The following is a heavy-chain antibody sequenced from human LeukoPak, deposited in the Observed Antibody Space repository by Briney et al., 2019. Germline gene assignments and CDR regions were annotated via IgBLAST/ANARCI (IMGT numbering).Heavy chain of an antibody. D-gene: IGHD6-19*01. J-gene: IGHJ4*02. Sequence: GGSLRLSCAASGFRFSSYSMNWVRQAPGKGLEWVSSISTSSSTIYYADSVKGRFTVSRDNAKNSLYLQMNSLRAEDTAVYYCARVGQQWLVPGYFDYWGQGTLVTVSS. CDR1: GFRFSSYS. V-gene: IGHV3-48*01. CDR3: ARVGQQWLVPGYFDY. CDR2: ISTSSSTI.